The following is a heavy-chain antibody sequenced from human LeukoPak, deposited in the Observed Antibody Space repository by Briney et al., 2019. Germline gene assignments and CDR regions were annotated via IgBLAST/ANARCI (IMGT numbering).Heavy chain of an antibody. CDR3: TRGMTMPRGVVGYFDK. CDR2: INSDGSIT. CDR1: GVTFSNNW. D-gene: IGHD3-10*01. V-gene: IGHV3-74*01. J-gene: IGHJ4*02. Sequence: GGSLRLSCAASGVTFSNNWMYWVRQAPGKGLVWVSRINSDGSITGYADSVKGRFTISRDSAKNTLYLQMNSLTAEGTAVYYCTRGMTMPRGVVGYFDKWGQGALVTVSS.